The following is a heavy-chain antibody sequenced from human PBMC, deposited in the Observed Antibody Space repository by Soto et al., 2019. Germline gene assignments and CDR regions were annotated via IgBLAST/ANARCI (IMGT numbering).Heavy chain of an antibody. D-gene: IGHD3-10*01. CDR1: GGSINSGDYY. CDR3: ARDRYYGSGTYYNFYSGMDV. V-gene: IGHV4-30-4*01. CDR2: IFHSGST. Sequence: SETLSLTCTVSGGSINSGDYYWAWVRQPPGKGLEWIGNIFHSGSTYYTPSLQSRVTISLDTSKNHFSLKLSSVTPADTAVYYCARDRYYGSGTYYNFYSGMDVWGQGTTVTVSS. J-gene: IGHJ6*02.